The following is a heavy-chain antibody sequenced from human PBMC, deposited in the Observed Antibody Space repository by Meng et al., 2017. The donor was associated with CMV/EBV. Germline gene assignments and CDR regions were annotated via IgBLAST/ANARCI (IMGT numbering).Heavy chain of an antibody. V-gene: IGHV1-8*03. D-gene: IGHD3-10*02. CDR1: GGTFISYA. Sequence: ASVPVSCKASGGTFISYAINWVRQATGQGLEWMGWMNPNSGNTGYAQKFQGRVTITRNTSISTAYMKLSSLRSEDTAVYYCARVLFGSLGYWGQGTLVTVSS. CDR2: MNPNSGNT. J-gene: IGHJ4*02. CDR3: ARVLFGSLGY.